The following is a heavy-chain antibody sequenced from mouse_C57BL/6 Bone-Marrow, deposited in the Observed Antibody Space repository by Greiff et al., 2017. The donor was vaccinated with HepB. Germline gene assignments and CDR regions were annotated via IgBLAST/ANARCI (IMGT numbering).Heavy chain of an antibody. Sequence: EVKLVESGAELVRPGASVKLSCTASGFNIKDYYMHWVKQRPEQGLEWIGRFDPEDGDTEYAPKFQGKATMTADTSSNTAYLQLSSLTSEDTAVYYCTTRSIYYGYEGYFDYWGQGTTLTVSS. V-gene: IGHV14-1*01. D-gene: IGHD2-2*01. CDR3: TTRSIYYGYEGYFDY. CDR1: GFNIKDYY. CDR2: FDPEDGDT. J-gene: IGHJ2*01.